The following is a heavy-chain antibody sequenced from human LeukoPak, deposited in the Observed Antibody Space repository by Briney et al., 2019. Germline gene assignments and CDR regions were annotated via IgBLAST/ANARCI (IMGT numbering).Heavy chain of an antibody. Sequence: PGGSLRLSCAASGFTFSFYNMNWVRQAPGKGLEWVSYISRDSITTYYADSVKGRFTISRDNSKNTLYLQMNSLRAEDTAVYYCAKGSDGDYGFDYWGQGTLVTVSS. CDR1: GFTFSFYN. V-gene: IGHV3-48*01. CDR3: AKGSDGDYGFDY. CDR2: ISRDSITT. J-gene: IGHJ4*02. D-gene: IGHD4-17*01.